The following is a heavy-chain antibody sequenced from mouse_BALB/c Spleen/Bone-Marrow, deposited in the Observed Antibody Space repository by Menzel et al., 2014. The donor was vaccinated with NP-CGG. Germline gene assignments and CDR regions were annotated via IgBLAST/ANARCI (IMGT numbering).Heavy chain of an antibody. CDR2: IDPANGNT. J-gene: IGHJ2*01. CDR3: ASYVYGYYFDY. Sequence: DVQLQESGAELVKPGASVKLSCTASGFNIKDTYMHWVKQRPEQGLEWIGRIDPANGNTKYDPKFQGKATITADTSSNTAYLQLSSLTSEDTAVYYCASYVYGYYFDYWGQGTTLTVPS. CDR1: GFNIKDTY. V-gene: IGHV14-3*02. D-gene: IGHD2-2*01.